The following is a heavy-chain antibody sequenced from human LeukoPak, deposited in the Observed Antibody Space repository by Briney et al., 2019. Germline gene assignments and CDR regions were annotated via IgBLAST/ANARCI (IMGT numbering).Heavy chain of an antibody. D-gene: IGHD2-8*01. V-gene: IGHV4-34*01. CDR1: GGSFSGYY. Sequence: SETLSLTCAVYGGSFSGYYWSWIRQPPGKGLEWIGEINHSGSTNYNPSLKSRVTISVDTSKDHFSLKLSSVTAEDTAVYYCARDSANLYIVLMVFTFDYWGQGTLVTVSS. J-gene: IGHJ4*02. CDR3: ARDSANLYIVLMVFTFDY. CDR2: INHSGST.